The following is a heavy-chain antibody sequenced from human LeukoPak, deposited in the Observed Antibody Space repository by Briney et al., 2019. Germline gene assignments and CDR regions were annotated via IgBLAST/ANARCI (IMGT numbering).Heavy chain of an antibody. J-gene: IGHJ5*02. CDR1: GGSIISTNYY. Sequence: SETLSLTCTVSGGSIISTNYYWTWIRQPAGKGLEWIGRIYTTGSPSYSPSLKSRVTISVDTSTNQFSLKLTSVSAADTAVYYCARDRGITTARGVPSWFDPWGQGSLVTVSS. CDR2: IYTTGSP. V-gene: IGHV4-61*02. CDR3: ARDRGITTARGVPSWFDP. D-gene: IGHD3-10*01.